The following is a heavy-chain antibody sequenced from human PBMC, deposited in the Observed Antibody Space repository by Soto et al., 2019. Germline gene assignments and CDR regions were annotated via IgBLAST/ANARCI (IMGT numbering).Heavy chain of an antibody. CDR2: ISGSGGST. V-gene: IGHV3-23*01. D-gene: IGHD3-3*01. J-gene: IGHJ6*02. CDR3: AKGNDFWRGPMDV. CDR1: GFTFSSYA. Sequence: LRLSCAASGFTFSSYAMSWVRQAPGKGLEWVSAISGSGGSTYYADSVKGRFTISRDNSKNTLYLQMNSLRAEDTAVYYCAKGNDFWRGPMDVWGQGTTVTVSS.